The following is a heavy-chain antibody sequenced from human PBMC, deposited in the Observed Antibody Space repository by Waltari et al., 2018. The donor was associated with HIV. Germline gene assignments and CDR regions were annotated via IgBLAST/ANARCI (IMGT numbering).Heavy chain of an antibody. Sequence: LEESGGGAVQPGESLRLSCEASGFSFGSFWMGWVRQVSGKGLEWVADIKEDGGERNVVDSVKGRFTVSRDNAKNLLILKMDNLKMEDSGIYYCARGAGSVWGQGTLVTVSS. J-gene: IGHJ4*02. V-gene: IGHV3-7*01. CDR1: GFSFGSFW. CDR3: ARGAGSV. CDR2: IKEDGGER.